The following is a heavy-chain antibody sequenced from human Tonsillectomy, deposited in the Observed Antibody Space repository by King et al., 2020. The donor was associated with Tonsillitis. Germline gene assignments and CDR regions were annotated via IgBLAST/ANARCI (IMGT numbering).Heavy chain of an antibody. CDR3: ARGRSRGPQGVDAFDI. Sequence: QLVQSGAEVKKPGVSVKVSCKASGYTFTGYYMHWVRQAPGQGLEWMGRINPNSGGTNYAQKFQGRVTMTRDTSISTAYMELSRLRSDDTVVYYCARGRSRGPQGVDAFDIWGQGTMVTVSS. J-gene: IGHJ3*02. V-gene: IGHV1-2*05. D-gene: IGHD3/OR15-3a*01. CDR1: GYTFTGYY. CDR2: INPNSGGT.